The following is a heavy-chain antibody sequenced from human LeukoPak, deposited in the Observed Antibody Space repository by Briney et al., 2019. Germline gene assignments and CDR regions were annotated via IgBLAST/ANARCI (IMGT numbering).Heavy chain of an antibody. CDR1: GFTFSSYS. V-gene: IGHV3-21*01. Sequence: PGGSLRLSCAASGFTFSSYSMNWVRQAPGKGLEWVSSISSSSSYIYYADSVKGRFTISRDNAKNSLYLQMNSLRAEDTAVYYCARNRDCSGGSCYLEYFQHWGQGTLVTVSS. CDR3: ARNRDCSGGSCYLEYFQH. D-gene: IGHD2-15*01. CDR2: ISSSSSYI. J-gene: IGHJ1*01.